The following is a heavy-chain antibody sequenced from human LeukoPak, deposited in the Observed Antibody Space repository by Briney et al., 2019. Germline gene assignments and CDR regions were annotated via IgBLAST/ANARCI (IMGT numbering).Heavy chain of an antibody. CDR1: DGSISSGGYS. CDR2: IYHSGST. J-gene: IGHJ4*02. Sequence: NPSETLSLTCAVSDGSISSGGYSWSWIRQPPGKGLEWIGYIYHSGSTYYNPSLKSRVTISVDRSKNQFSLKLSSVTAADTAVYYCARDLGYWGQGTLVTVSS. CDR3: ARDLGY. V-gene: IGHV4-30-2*01.